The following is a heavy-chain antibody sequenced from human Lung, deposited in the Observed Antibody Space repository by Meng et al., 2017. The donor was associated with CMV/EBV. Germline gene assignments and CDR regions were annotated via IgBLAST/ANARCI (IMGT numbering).Heavy chain of an antibody. V-gene: IGHV4-34*01. CDR1: GGSSSGYF. CDR2: IDHSGRA. Sequence: SEILSPXCPVYGGSSSGYFWSWIRQPPGRGLEWIGEIDHSGRANDNPSLKSRVTISADTYKNQSSLKLTSLTAADTAVYYCARAYNTGHTPIEYWGQGALVTVSS. J-gene: IGHJ4*02. D-gene: IGHD1-1*01. CDR3: ARAYNTGHTPIEY.